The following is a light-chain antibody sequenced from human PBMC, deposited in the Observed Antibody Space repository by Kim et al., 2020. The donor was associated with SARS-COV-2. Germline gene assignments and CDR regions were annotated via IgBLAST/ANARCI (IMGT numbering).Light chain of an antibody. V-gene: IGKV1-5*01. CDR2: EAS. Sequence: DIQMTQSPSSLSAFVGDTVTITCRASQDVNTWLAWYQQKAGKAPSLLIYEASSLETVVPSRFSGSGSGTEFSLTISSLQPGDFATYYCQQYNSYPWTFGQGTKVDIK. CDR3: QQYNSYPWT. J-gene: IGKJ1*01. CDR1: QDVNTW.